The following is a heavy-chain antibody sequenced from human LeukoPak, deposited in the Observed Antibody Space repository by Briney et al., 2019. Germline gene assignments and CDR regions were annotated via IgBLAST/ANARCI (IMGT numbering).Heavy chain of an antibody. Sequence: PGGSLRLSCAASEFTFSNYAMHWVRQAPGKGLEWVALISYDGSSEFYADSVKGRFTISRDNSKNALYLQMNSLRAEDTALYYCARDGEAGRIFDYWGQGTLVTVSS. CDR2: ISYDGSSE. CDR3: ARDGEAGRIFDY. J-gene: IGHJ4*02. CDR1: EFTFSNYA. V-gene: IGHV3-30*04. D-gene: IGHD6-6*01.